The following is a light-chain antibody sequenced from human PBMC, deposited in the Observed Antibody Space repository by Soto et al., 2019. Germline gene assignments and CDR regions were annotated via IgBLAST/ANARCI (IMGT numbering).Light chain of an antibody. CDR2: GAS. J-gene: IGKJ3*01. Sequence: EIVLTQSPGTLSLSPGERATLSCRASQSVSNSYLAWYQQKPGQAPRLLIYGASTSATGIPDRFSGSGSGTDFTLTISRLEPEDFAVYYCQQYGSSLFTFGPGTKVDI. CDR3: QQYGSSLFT. CDR1: QSVSNSY. V-gene: IGKV3-20*01.